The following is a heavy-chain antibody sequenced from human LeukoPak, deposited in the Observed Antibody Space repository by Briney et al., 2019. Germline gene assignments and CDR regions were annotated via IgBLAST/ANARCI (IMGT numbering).Heavy chain of an antibody. V-gene: IGHV1-18*01. CDR2: ISAYNGNT. D-gene: IGHD4-17*01. J-gene: IGHJ4*02. CDR3: ARDYYDDYGDHFGY. Sequence: ASVKVSCKASGYTFTSYGISWVRQAPGQGLEGMGWISAYNGNTNYAQKLQRRVTMTTDTSTSTAYMELRSLRSDDTAVYYCARDYYDDYGDHFGYWGQGTLVTVSS. CDR1: GYTFTSYG.